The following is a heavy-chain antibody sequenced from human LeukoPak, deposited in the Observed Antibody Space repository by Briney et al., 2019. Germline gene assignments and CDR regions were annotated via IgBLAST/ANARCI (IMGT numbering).Heavy chain of an antibody. CDR2: ISAYNGNT. D-gene: IGHD3-22*01. CDR3: ARGKYYYDNSGYYYPFDY. J-gene: IGHJ4*02. CDR1: GYTFTSYG. Sequence: ASVKVSCKASGYTFTSYGISWVRQAPGQGLEWMGWISAYNGNTNCAQKLQGRVTITTDTSTSTAYMELRSLRSDDTAVYYCARGKYYYDNSGYYYPFDYWGLGTLITVSS. V-gene: IGHV1-18*01.